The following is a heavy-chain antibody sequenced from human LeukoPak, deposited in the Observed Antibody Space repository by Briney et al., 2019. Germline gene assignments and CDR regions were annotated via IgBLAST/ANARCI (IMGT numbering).Heavy chain of an antibody. CDR3: ASSFYASGSYYEDY. CDR1: GFTFDDYA. D-gene: IGHD3-10*01. Sequence: GGSLRLSCAASGFTFDDYAMHWVRHAPGKGLEWVSGISWNSGSIVYADSVEGRFTISRDNAKNSLYLQMNSLRAEDTAVYYCASSFYASGSYYEDYWGQGTLVTVSS. V-gene: IGHV3-9*01. CDR2: ISWNSGSI. J-gene: IGHJ4*02.